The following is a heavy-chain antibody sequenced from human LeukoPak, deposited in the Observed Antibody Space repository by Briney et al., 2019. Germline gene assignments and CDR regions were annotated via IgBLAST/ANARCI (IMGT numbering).Heavy chain of an antibody. J-gene: IGHJ3*02. CDR3: ASDIVVGRLGI. D-gene: IGHD2-15*01. Sequence: SETLSLTCAVYGGSFSGYYWNWIRQPPGKGPEGIGEINHSGSTNYNPSLKSRVTISVDTSKNQFSLKLSSVTAADTAVYYCASDIVVGRLGIWRQGTMVTVSS. CDR1: GGSFSGYY. CDR2: INHSGST. V-gene: IGHV4-34*01.